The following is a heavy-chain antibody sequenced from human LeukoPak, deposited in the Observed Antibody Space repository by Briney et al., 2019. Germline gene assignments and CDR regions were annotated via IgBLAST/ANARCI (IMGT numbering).Heavy chain of an antibody. CDR2: IGPSGVTT. D-gene: IGHD1-26*01. Sequence: GGSLRLSCAASGFIFSNYGMNWVRQAPGKGLEWVSGIGPSGVTTYYADSVKGRFTISRDNAKNSLYLQMNSLRAEDTALYYCARDKMVGPTYFDYWGQGTLVTASS. CDR3: ARDKMVGPTYFDY. V-gene: IGHV3-20*04. CDR1: GFIFSNYG. J-gene: IGHJ4*02.